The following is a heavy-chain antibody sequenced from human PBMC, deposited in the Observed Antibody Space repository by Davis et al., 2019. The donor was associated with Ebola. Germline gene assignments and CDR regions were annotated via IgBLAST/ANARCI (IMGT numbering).Heavy chain of an antibody. Sequence: ASVKVSCKASGYTFTGYYMHWVRQAPGQGLEWMGWINPNSGGTNSARQFQGRVTMTRDTSISTAYMELKSLRSDDTAVYYCARDGGDYGDSGDTFDIWGQGTMVTVSS. J-gene: IGHJ3*02. D-gene: IGHD4-17*01. CDR2: INPNSGGT. V-gene: IGHV1-2*02. CDR1: GYTFTGYY. CDR3: ARDGGDYGDSGDTFDI.